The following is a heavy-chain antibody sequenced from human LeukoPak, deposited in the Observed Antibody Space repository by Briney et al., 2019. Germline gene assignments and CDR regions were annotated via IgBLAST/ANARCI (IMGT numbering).Heavy chain of an antibody. Sequence: SETLSLTCTVSGGSISSYYWSWIRQPPGKGLEWIGYIYYSGSTNYNPSLKSRVTISVDTSKNQFSLKLSSVTAADTAVYYCARVRIASLPAQYYFDYWGQGTLVTVSS. D-gene: IGHD2-15*01. CDR3: ARVRIASLPAQYYFDY. CDR1: GGSISSYY. V-gene: IGHV4-59*12. CDR2: IYYSGST. J-gene: IGHJ4*02.